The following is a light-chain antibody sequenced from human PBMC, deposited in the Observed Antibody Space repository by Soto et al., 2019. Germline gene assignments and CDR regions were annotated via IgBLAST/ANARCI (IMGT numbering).Light chain of an antibody. V-gene: IGKV1-9*01. CDR2: AAS. CDR1: QGITTS. Sequence: DIQLTQSPSFRSAFVGDRVTITCRASQGITTSLAWYQQKPGKAPKLLISAASTLQSGVPSRFSGSGSGTEFTLTISSLQPEHFATYYCQQLSSFPLSIGPGTKVDIK. J-gene: IGKJ3*01. CDR3: QQLSSFPLS.